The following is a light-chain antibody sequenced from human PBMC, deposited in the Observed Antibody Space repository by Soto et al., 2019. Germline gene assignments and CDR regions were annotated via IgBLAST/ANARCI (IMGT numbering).Light chain of an antibody. V-gene: IGKV3-15*01. CDR2: GAS. CDR1: QSVTSN. CDR3: QQYNNWPLT. J-gene: IGKJ1*01. Sequence: EIVMTQSPATLSVSPGERVTLSCRASQSVTSNLAWYQQKPGQAPILLIFGASTRATGLPAGFSGSGSGTEFTLTISSLQSEDFAVYSCQQYNNWPLTFGQGTKVDIK.